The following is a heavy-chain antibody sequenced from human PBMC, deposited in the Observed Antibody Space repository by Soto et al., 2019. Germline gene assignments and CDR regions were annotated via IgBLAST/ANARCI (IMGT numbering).Heavy chain of an antibody. V-gene: IGHV3-15*01. CDR3: TTSQGYYDFWSGYYPRYYGMDV. D-gene: IGHD3-3*01. CDR2: IKSKTDGGTT. CDR1: GFTFSNAW. J-gene: IGHJ6*02. Sequence: EVQLVESGGGLVKPGGSLRLSCAASGFTFSNAWMSWVRQAPGKGLEWVGRIKSKTDGGTTDYAAPVKGRFTISRDDSQNTLYLQRNNLKTEDTAVYSCTTSQGYYDFWSGYYPRYYGMDVWGQGTTVTVSS.